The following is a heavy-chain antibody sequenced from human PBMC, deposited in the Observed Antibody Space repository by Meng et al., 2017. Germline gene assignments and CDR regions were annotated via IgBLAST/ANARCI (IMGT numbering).Heavy chain of an antibody. CDR1: GFTVSSNY. CDR3: ARDGSGYDHAFDI. D-gene: IGHD5-12*01. V-gene: IGHV3-66*02. J-gene: IGHJ3*02. Sequence: GGSLRLSCAASGFTVSSNYMSWVRQAPGKGLEWVSVIYSGGSTYYADSVKGRFTISRDNSKNTLYLQMNSLRAEDTVVYYCARDGSGYDHAFDIWGQGTMVTVSS. CDR2: IYSGGST.